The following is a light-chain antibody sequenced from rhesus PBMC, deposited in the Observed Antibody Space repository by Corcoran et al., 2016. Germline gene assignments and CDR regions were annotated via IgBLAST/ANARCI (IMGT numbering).Light chain of an antibody. CDR2: AAS. CDR3: LQHNSYPLT. CDR1: QGISSY. Sequence: DIQMTQSPSSLSASVGDTVTITCRASQGISSYLNWFQPKPGKAPKLLIYAASSLESGVPSRFSGSGSGKDFPLTSSSLQPEDFAVYYCLQHNSYPLTFGGGTKVELK. J-gene: IGKJ4*01. V-gene: IGKV1-28*03.